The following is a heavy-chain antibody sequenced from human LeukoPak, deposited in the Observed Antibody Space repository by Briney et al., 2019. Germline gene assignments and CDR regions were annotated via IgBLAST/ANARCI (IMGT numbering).Heavy chain of an antibody. Sequence: KASETLSLTCTVSGGSISSYYWSWIRQPPGKGLDWIGYIYYSGSTNYNPSLKSRVTISVDTSKNQFSLKLSSVTAADTAVYYCASQTTVTADFDYWGQGTLVTVSS. CDR2: IYYSGST. D-gene: IGHD4-11*01. CDR3: ASQTTVTADFDY. CDR1: GGSISSYY. V-gene: IGHV4-59*01. J-gene: IGHJ4*02.